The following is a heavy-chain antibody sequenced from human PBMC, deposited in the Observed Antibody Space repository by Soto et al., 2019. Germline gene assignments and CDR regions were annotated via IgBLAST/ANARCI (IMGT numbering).Heavy chain of an antibody. D-gene: IGHD6-6*01. J-gene: IGHJ5*02. CDR1: GYTFTGYY. CDR2: INPNSGGT. Sequence: ASVKVSCKASGYTFTGYYMHWVLQAPGQGLEWMGWINPNSGGTNYAQKFQGRVTMTRDTSISTAYMELSRLRSDDTAVYYCARDWIVGQLVSWFDPWGQGTLVTVSS. V-gene: IGHV1-2*02. CDR3: ARDWIVGQLVSWFDP.